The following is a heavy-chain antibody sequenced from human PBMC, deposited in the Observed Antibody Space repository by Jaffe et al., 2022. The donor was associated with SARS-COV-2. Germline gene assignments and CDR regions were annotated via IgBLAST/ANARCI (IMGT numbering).Heavy chain of an antibody. J-gene: IGHJ3*02. V-gene: IGHV1-69*18. Sequence: QVQLVQSGAEVKNPGSSVEVSCKASGGTFSAYTINWVRQAPGQGLEWMGRIIPLFATANKAHNFQGRLTITADESTNTAYMELSSLRSEDTAVYYCAISPLAGASQGSDAFDIWGQGTMVTVSS. CDR1: GGTFSAYT. D-gene: IGHD1-26*01. CDR3: AISPLAGASQGSDAFDI. CDR2: IIPLFATA.